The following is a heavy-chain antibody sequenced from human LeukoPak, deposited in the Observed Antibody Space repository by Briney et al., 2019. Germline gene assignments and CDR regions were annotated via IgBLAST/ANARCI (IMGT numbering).Heavy chain of an antibody. CDR2: IYPGDSDT. J-gene: IGHJ4*02. CDR3: ARRSYGSGSTIGY. CDR1: GYSFTSYW. V-gene: IGHV5-51*01. D-gene: IGHD3-10*01. Sequence: GESLQISCQGSGYSFTSYWIGWVRQLPGKGLEWMGIIYPGDSDTRYSPSFQGQVTISADKSISTAYLQWSSLKASDTAMYYCARRSYGSGSTIGYWGQGTLVTVSS.